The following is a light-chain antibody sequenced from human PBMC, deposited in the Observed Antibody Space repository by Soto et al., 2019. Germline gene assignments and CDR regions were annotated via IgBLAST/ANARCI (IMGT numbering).Light chain of an antibody. CDR1: QIIDTW. V-gene: IGKV1-5*03. Sequence: DIQMTQSPSTLSASVGDRVTITCRASQIIDTWLAWYQQKPGKAPNLLIYKASSLESGVPSRFSGSGSGTEFTLTISSLQPDDFATYYCQQYNSYPWTFGQGTKVEIK. CDR2: KAS. CDR3: QQYNSYPWT. J-gene: IGKJ1*01.